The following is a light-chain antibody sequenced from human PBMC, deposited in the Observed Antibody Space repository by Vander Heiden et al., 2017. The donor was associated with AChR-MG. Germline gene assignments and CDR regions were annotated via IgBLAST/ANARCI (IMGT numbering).Light chain of an antibody. CDR2: DAS. J-gene: IGKJ2*01. Sequence: IQMTQSPSSLSASVGDRVTITCRASQSISSFLNWYQQKPGKAPNLLIYDASSLESGVPSRFSGSRSGTDFTLTISSLQPEDFATYYCQQTFRAPPFTFGQGTKLDIK. CDR3: QQTFRAPPFT. V-gene: IGKV1-39*01. CDR1: QSISSF.